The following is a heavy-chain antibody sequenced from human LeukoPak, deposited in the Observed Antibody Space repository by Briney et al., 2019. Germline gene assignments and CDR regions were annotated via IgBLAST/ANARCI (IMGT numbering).Heavy chain of an antibody. Sequence: GRSLRLSCAASGFTFSSYAMHWVRQAPGKGLEWVAVISYDRSNKYYADSVKGRFTISRDNSKNTLYLQMNSLRAEDTAVYYCARTLDERGFDYWGQGTLVTVSS. D-gene: IGHD1-1*01. V-gene: IGHV3-30-3*01. J-gene: IGHJ4*02. CDR3: ARTLDERGFDY. CDR2: ISYDRSNK. CDR1: GFTFSSYA.